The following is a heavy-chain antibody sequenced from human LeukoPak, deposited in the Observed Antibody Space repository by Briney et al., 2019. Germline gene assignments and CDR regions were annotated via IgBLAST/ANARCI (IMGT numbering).Heavy chain of an antibody. D-gene: IGHD4-17*01. CDR3: ARDVDYGDYMY. CDR1: GGSFSGYY. CDR2: INHSGST. J-gene: IGHJ4*02. V-gene: IGHV4-34*01. Sequence: PSETLSLTCAVYGGSFSGYYWSWIRQPPGKGLEWIGEINHSGSTNYNPSLKSRVTISVDTSKNQFSLKLSSVTAADTAVYYCARDVDYGDYMYWGQGTLVTVSS.